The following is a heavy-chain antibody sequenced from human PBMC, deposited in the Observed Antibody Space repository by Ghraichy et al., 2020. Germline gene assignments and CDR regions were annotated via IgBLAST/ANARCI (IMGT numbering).Heavy chain of an antibody. J-gene: IGHJ6*02. Sequence: SETLSLTCTVSGGSVSSGSYYWSWVRQPPGKGLEWIGNIYYSGSTNYNPSLKSRVTISVDTSKNQFSLKLSSVTAADTAVYYCARWGYSYGYRYYYGMDVWGQGTTVTVSS. D-gene: IGHD5-18*01. CDR3: ARWGYSYGYRYYYGMDV. V-gene: IGHV4-61*01. CDR2: IYYSGST. CDR1: GGSVSSGSYY.